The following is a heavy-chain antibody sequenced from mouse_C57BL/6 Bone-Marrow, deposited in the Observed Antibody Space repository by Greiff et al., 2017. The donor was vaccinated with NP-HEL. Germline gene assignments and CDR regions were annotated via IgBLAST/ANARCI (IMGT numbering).Heavy chain of an antibody. J-gene: IGHJ3*01. CDR2: INPNNGGT. V-gene: IGHV1-18*01. CDR1: GYTFTDYN. CDR3: ARTSFAY. Sequence: EVHLVESGPELVKPGASVKIPCKASGYTFTDYNMDWVKQSHGKSLEWIGDINPNNGGTIYNQKFKGKATLTVDKSSSTAYMELRSLTSEDTAVYYCARTSFAYWGQGTLVTVSA.